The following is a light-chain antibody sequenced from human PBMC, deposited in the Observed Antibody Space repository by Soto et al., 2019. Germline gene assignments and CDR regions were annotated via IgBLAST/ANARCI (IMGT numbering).Light chain of an antibody. CDR3: QQYGASPAYS. CDR2: GAS. Sequence: EIVLTQSPGTLSLSPGERATLSCRASQSVSSSYLAWYQQKPGQAPRLLIYGASNRATGIPDRFSGSGSGTDFTLTISRLEPEDFAVYYCQQYGASPAYSFGQGTMLEIK. V-gene: IGKV3-20*01. CDR1: QSVSSSY. J-gene: IGKJ2*03.